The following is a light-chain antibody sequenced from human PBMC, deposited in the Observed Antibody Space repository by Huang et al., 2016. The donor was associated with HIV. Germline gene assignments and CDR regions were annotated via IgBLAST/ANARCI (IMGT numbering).Light chain of an antibody. Sequence: EIVMTQSPATLSVSPGERATLSCRASQNIRTNVAWYQQKRGQPHRLLIYGASTMAAGIPARFSGSGSGTEFTLILTSLQSEDFAVYYCQHYHDWPPLAFGGGTKVEIK. J-gene: IGKJ4*01. CDR1: QNIRTN. CDR2: GAS. V-gene: IGKV3-15*01. CDR3: QHYHDWPPLA.